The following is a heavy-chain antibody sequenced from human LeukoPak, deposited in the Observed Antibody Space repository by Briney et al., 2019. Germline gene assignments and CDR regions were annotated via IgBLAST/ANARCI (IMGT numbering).Heavy chain of an antibody. Sequence: PSETLSLTCTVSGGSISSSSYYWGWIRQPPGKGLEWIGSIYYSGSTYYNPSLKSRVTISVDTSKNQFSLKLSSVTAADTAVYYCARDPSDGGNEGDYFDYWGQGTLVTVSS. CDR2: IYYSGST. CDR3: ARDPSDGGNEGDYFDY. J-gene: IGHJ4*02. V-gene: IGHV4-39*07. CDR1: GGSISSSSYY. D-gene: IGHD4-23*01.